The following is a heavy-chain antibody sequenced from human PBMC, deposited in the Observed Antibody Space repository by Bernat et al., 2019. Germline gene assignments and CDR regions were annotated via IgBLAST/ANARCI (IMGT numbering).Heavy chain of an antibody. D-gene: IGHD4-4*01. CDR3: ARDLNTVTTADLNY. CDR1: GFTFSNYW. CDR2: INIDGSRT. J-gene: IGHJ4*02. V-gene: IGHV3-74*01. Sequence: VQLVESGGGLVQPGGSLRLSCAVSGFTFSNYWMHWVRQDPGKGLVWVSRINIDGSRTDYADAVKGRFTISRDNAKKTLYLQMDSLRAEDTAIYYCARDLNTVTTADLNYWGQGTLVTVSS.